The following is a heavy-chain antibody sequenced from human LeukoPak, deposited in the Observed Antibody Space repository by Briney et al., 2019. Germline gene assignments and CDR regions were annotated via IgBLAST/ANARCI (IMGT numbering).Heavy chain of an antibody. J-gene: IGHJ4*02. CDR1: GFTFSSYA. D-gene: IGHD3-10*01. V-gene: IGHV3-30*04. CDR2: ISYDGSYK. Sequence: GGSLRLPCAASGFTFSSYAMHWVRQAPGKGLEWVAVISYDGSYKSYADSVKGRFTISRDNSKNTLYLQMNSLRAEDTAVYYCATIGPYGSGTYISADYWGQGTLVTVSS. CDR3: ATIGPYGSGTYISADY.